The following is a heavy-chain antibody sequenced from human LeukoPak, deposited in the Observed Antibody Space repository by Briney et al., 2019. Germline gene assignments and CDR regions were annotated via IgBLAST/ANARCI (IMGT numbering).Heavy chain of an antibody. V-gene: IGHV3-53*01. D-gene: IGHD3-10*01. Sequence: GGSLRLSCAASGFTVSSNYMSWVRQAPGKGLEWVSVIYSGGSTYYSDSVKGRFTISRDNSKNTLYLQMNSLRAEDTAVYYCARHGSITMVRGRLRYYYMDVWGKGTTVTISS. CDR1: GFTVSSNY. CDR2: IYSGGST. CDR3: ARHGSITMVRGRLRYYYMDV. J-gene: IGHJ6*03.